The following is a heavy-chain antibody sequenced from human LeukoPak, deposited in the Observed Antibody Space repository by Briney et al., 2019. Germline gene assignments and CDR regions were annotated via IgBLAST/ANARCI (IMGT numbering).Heavy chain of an antibody. D-gene: IGHD1-1*01. V-gene: IGHV1-69*04. CDR2: IIPILGIA. Sequence: SVKVSCKASGGTFSSYAISWVRQAPGQGLEWMGRIIPILGIANYAQKFQGRVTITADKSTSTAYMELSSLRSEDTAVYYCARDLGGGDNWNDFSYYYYGMDVRGQGTTVTVSS. CDR3: ARDLGGGDNWNDFSYYYYGMDV. CDR1: GGTFSSYA. J-gene: IGHJ6*02.